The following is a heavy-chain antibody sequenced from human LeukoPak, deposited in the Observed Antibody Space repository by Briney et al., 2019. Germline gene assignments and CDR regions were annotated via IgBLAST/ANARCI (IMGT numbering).Heavy chain of an antibody. D-gene: IGHD3/OR15-3a*01. V-gene: IGHV4-59*01. CDR2: IYYSGST. Sequence: PSQTLSPTSTVSGGAISSYYRSWIRQPPGKGLEWIGYIYYSGSTNYNPSLKSRVTISVDTSKNQFSLKLSSLTDADTAVYYCARGGVPSYDFWTAAYWFDHWGQRTPVTVSS. J-gene: IGHJ5*02. CDR1: GGAISSYY. CDR3: ARGGVPSYDFWTAAYWFDH.